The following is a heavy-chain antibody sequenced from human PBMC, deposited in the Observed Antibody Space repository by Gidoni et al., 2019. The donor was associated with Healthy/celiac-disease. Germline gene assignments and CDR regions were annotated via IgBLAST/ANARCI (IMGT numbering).Heavy chain of an antibody. D-gene: IGHD3-10*01. CDR3: ARGLGSGSYPFDY. CDR1: GFTFSSYG. V-gene: IGHV3-33*01. CDR2: IWYDGSNK. J-gene: IGHJ4*02. Sequence: QVQLVESGGGVVQPGRSLRLSCAASGFTFSSYGMHWVRQAPGKGLEWVAVIWYDGSNKYYADSVKGRFTIFRDNSKNTLYLQMNSLRAEDTAVYYCARGLGSGSYPFDYWGQGTLVTVSS.